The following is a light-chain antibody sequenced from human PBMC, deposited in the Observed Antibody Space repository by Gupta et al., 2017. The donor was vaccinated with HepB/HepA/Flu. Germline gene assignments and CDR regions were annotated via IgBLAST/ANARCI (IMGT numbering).Light chain of an antibody. CDR3: AAWDDSLSGYV. CDR2: NNN. V-gene: IGLV1-47*01. Sequence: QSVLTQPPSASGTPGQRVTISCSGSSPNIGRNYVFWYQQLPGTAPKLLIYNNNQRPSGVPDRFSGSKSGTSASLAISGLRSEDEADYYCAAWDDSLSGYVFGTATKVTVL. CDR1: SPNIGRNY. J-gene: IGLJ1*01.